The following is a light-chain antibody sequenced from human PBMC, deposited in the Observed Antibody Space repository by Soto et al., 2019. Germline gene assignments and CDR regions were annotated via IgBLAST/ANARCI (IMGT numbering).Light chain of an antibody. J-gene: IGKJ1*01. V-gene: IGKV3-20*01. CDR1: QSVSSSY. CDR3: QQYGSSPGWT. CDR2: GAS. Sequence: EIVLTQSPGTLSLSPGERATRSCRASQSVSSSYLAWYQQKPGQAPRLLIYGASSRATGIPDRFSGSGSGTDFTLTISRLEPEDFAVYYCQQYGSSPGWTFGQGTKVDIK.